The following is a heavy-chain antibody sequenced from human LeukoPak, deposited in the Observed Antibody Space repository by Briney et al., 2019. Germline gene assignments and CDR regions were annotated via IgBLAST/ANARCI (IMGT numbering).Heavy chain of an antibody. CDR3: ARGSVVPAAIGSWFDP. Sequence: SVKVSCKASGGTFSSYAISWVRQAPGQGLEWMGRIIPILGIANYAQKFQGRVTITADKSTSTAYMELSSLRSEDTAVYYCARGSVVPAAIGSWFDPWGQGTLVTVSS. CDR1: GGTFSSYA. J-gene: IGHJ5*02. CDR2: IIPILGIA. V-gene: IGHV1-69*04. D-gene: IGHD2-2*02.